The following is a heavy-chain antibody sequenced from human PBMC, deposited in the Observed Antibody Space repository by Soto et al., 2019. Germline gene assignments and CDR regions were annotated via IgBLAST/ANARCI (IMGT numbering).Heavy chain of an antibody. V-gene: IGHV4-34*01. CDR3: ARVVVAATDGDDY. J-gene: IGHJ4*02. D-gene: IGHD2-15*01. CDR2: INHSGST. CDR1: DGSFSGYD. Sequence: ETPXLTFAVHDGSFSGYDWSWIRQPPGKGLEWIGEINHSGSTNYNPSLKSRVTISVDTSKNQFSLKLSSVTAADTAVYYCARVVVAATDGDDYWGQGTLVTVSS.